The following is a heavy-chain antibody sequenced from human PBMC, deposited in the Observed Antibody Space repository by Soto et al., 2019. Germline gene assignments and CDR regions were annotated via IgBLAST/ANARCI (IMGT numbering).Heavy chain of an antibody. CDR3: ARDRIAVAGNPEYFQH. Sequence: EVQLVESGGGLVQPGGSLRLSCEAYGFTVSSNYMSWVRQAPGKGLEWDSLIYSGGSTYYADSVKGRFTISRDNSKNTLYLQMNSLRAEDTAVYYCARDRIAVAGNPEYFQHWGQGTLVTVSS. CDR1: GFTVSSNY. CDR2: IYSGGST. D-gene: IGHD6-19*01. J-gene: IGHJ1*01. V-gene: IGHV3-66*01.